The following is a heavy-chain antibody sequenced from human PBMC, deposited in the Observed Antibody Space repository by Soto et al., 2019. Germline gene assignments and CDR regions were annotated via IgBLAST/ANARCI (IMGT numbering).Heavy chain of an antibody. CDR3: ARPGGVYCSGTSCYSYFDY. CDR2: INSDGSST. CDR1: GFTFSSYW. J-gene: IGHJ4*02. Sequence: GGSLRLSCAASGFTFSSYWMHWVRQAPGKGLVWVSRINSDGSSTNYADSVKGRFTISRDNAKNTVYLQINSLRAEDTAVYYCARPGGVYCSGTSCYSYFDYWGQGTLVTVSS. D-gene: IGHD2-2*01. V-gene: IGHV3-74*01.